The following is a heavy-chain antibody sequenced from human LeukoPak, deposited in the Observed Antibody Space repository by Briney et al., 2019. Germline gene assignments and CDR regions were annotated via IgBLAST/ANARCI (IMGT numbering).Heavy chain of an antibody. Sequence: GGSLRLSGAASGFTFSSYAMSWVRQAPGKGLEWVSAISGSGGSTYYADSVKGRFTISRDNSKNTLYLQMNSLRAEDTAVYYCAKSYGSGWFGFDYWGQGTLVTVSS. CDR2: ISGSGGST. V-gene: IGHV3-23*01. J-gene: IGHJ4*02. D-gene: IGHD6-19*01. CDR3: AKSYGSGWFGFDY. CDR1: GFTFSSYA.